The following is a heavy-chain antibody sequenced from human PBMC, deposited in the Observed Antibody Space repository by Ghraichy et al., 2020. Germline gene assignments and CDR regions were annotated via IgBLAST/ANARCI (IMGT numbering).Heavy chain of an antibody. CDR1: GGSFSGYY. J-gene: IGHJ6*02. CDR3: ARNVRVGIFGVVIMHYYYGMDV. CDR2: INHSGST. D-gene: IGHD3-3*01. Sequence: ESLNISCAVYGGSFSGYYWSWIRQPPGKGLEWIGEINHSGSTNYNPSLKSRVTISVDTSKNQFSLKLSSVTAADTAVYYCARNVRVGIFGVVIMHYYYGMDVWGQGTTVTVSS. V-gene: IGHV4-34*01.